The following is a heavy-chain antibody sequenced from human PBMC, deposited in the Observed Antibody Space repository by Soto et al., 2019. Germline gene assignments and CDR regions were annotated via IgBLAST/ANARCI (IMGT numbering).Heavy chain of an antibody. Sequence: EVQLVESGGGLVQPGGSLRLSCAASGFTCSDHYIDWVRQAPGKGLEWVGRTRNKDNSYITEYAASVKGRFTISRDESKNSVSLQMNSLKTEDTAVYYCAREHRSGLNYYGMDVWGQGTTVTVSS. CDR1: GFTCSDHY. CDR2: TRNKDNSYIT. J-gene: IGHJ6*02. V-gene: IGHV3-72*01. CDR3: AREHRSGLNYYGMDV. D-gene: IGHD6-19*01.